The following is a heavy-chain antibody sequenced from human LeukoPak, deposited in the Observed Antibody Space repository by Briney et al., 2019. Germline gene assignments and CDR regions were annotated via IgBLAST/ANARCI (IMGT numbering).Heavy chain of an antibody. CDR1: GGSVSSYY. J-gene: IGHJ3*02. D-gene: IGHD2-15*01. Sequence: SETLSLTCTVSGGSVSSYYWSWVRQTPGQGLAWIGYVYYGGTTSYSPSLKSRVTIIDRSKNEFSLTLFSVTAADTANYYCARDCTGGSCYPPSDGFDIWGQGTKVTVSS. CDR2: VYYGGTT. CDR3: ARDCTGGSCYPPSDGFDI. V-gene: IGHV4-59*02.